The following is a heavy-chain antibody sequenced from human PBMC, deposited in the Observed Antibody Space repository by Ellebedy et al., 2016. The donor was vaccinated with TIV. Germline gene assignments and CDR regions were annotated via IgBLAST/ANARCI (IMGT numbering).Heavy chain of an antibody. V-gene: IGHV1-18*04. Sequence: AASVKVSCKASGYTFTSYGISWVRQAPGQGLEWMGWINAYNGDTNYAQKLQGRVTMTTDTSTSTAYMELRSLRSDDTAGYYCAKDRGEAGASDYWGQGTLVTVSS. CDR2: INAYNGDT. J-gene: IGHJ4*02. D-gene: IGHD3-16*01. CDR1: GYTFTSYG. CDR3: AKDRGEAGASDY.